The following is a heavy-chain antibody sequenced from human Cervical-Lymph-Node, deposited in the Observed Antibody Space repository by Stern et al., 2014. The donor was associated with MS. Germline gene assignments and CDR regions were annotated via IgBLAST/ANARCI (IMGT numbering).Heavy chain of an antibody. CDR2: IYPGDSKT. V-gene: IGHV5-51*01. Sequence: EVQLVESGAEVKKPGESLKISCKGFGHNFPTYWIGWVRQMPGKGLEWMGIIYPGDSKTRYSPSFQGHVTISADKSITTAYLQWSSLKASDTAMYFCTGQREVRTVYGIDVWGQGTTVTVSS. J-gene: IGHJ6*02. CDR3: TGQREVRTVYGIDV. CDR1: GHNFPTYW. D-gene: IGHD2-8*02.